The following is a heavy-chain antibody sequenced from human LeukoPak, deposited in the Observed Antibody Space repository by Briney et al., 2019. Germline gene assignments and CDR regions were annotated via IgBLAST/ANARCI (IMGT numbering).Heavy chain of an antibody. CDR3: ARSDYDFWSGYSTGAFDI. V-gene: IGHV1-46*01. CDR2: INPSGGST. J-gene: IGHJ3*02. Sequence: ASVKVSCKASGYTFTNYYMHWVRQAPGQGLEWMGVINPSGGSTNSAQKFQGRLTMTTDTSTSTAYMELRSLRSDDTAVYYCARSDYDFWSGYSTGAFDIWGQGTMVTVSS. CDR1: GYTFTNYY. D-gene: IGHD3-3*01.